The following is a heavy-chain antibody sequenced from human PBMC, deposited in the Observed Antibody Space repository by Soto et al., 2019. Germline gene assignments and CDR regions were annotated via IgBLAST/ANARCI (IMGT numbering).Heavy chain of an antibody. Sequence: SETLSLTCTVSGGSISSGDYYWSWIRQPPGKGLEWIGYIYYSGSTYYNPSLKSRVTISVDTSKNQFSLKLSSVTAADAAVYYCARKTYYDFWSGYLFDYWGQGTLVTVSS. V-gene: IGHV4-30-4*01. CDR3: ARKTYYDFWSGYLFDY. D-gene: IGHD3-3*01. CDR2: IYYSGST. CDR1: GGSISSGDYY. J-gene: IGHJ4*02.